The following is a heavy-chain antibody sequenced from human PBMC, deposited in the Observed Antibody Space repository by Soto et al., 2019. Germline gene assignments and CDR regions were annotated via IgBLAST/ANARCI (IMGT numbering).Heavy chain of an antibody. CDR3: ATYTYYDFFSSYYMDV. CDR2: ISSSSSTI. D-gene: IGHD3-3*01. CDR1: GFTFSSYS. V-gene: IGHV3-48*01. J-gene: IGHJ6*03. Sequence: EVQLVESGGGLVQPGGSLRLSCAASGFTFSSYSMNWVRQAPGKGLEWVSYISSSSSTIYYADSVKGRFTISRDNAKNSLYLQMNSLRAEDTAVYYCATYTYYDFFSSYYMDVLGKGTTVTVSS.